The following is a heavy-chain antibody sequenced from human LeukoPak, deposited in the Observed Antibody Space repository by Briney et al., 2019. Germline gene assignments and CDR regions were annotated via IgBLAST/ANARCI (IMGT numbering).Heavy chain of an antibody. Sequence: SETLSLTCAVYGGSFSGYYWSWIRQPPGKGLEWIGEINHSGSTNYNPSLKSRVTISVDRSKNQFSLKLSSVTAADTAVYYCARGSADFWSGYYKGMWFDPWGQGTLVTVSS. V-gene: IGHV4-34*01. CDR3: ARGSADFWSGYYKGMWFDP. CDR2: INHSGST. CDR1: GGSFSGYY. D-gene: IGHD3-3*01. J-gene: IGHJ5*02.